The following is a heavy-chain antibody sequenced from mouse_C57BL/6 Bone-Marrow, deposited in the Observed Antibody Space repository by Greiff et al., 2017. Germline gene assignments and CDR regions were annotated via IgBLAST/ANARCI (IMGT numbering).Heavy chain of an antibody. V-gene: IGHV14-4*01. Sequence: EVKLQESGAELVRPGASVKLSCTASGFHIKDDYMHWVKQRPEQGLEWIGWIDPENGDTEYASKFQGKATITADTSSNTAYLQLSSLTSEDTAVYYCTTTWDDYWGQGTTLTVSS. J-gene: IGHJ2*01. CDR2: IDPENGDT. D-gene: IGHD4-1*01. CDR1: GFHIKDDY. CDR3: TTTWDDY.